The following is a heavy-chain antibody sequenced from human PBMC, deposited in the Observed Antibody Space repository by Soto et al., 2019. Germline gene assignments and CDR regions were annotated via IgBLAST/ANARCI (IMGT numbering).Heavy chain of an antibody. CDR3: ARDDPLYHIAVAGTSWFDP. CDR1: GGSISSYY. D-gene: IGHD6-19*01. V-gene: IGHV4-4*07. Sequence: QVQLQESGPGLVKPSETLSLTCTVSGGSISSYYWSWIRQPAGKGLEWIGRIYTSGSTNYNPSLKSRVTMSVDTSKNQFSLKLSSVTAADTAVYYSARDDPLYHIAVAGTSWFDPWGQGTLVTVSS. CDR2: IYTSGST. J-gene: IGHJ5*02.